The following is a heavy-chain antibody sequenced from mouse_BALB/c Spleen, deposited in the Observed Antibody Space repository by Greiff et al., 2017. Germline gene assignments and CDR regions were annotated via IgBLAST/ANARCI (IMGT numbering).Heavy chain of an antibody. V-gene: IGHV2-2*02. CDR1: GFSLTSYG. Sequence: QVQLQQSGPGLVQPSQSLSITCTVSGFSLTSYGVHWVRQSPGKGLEWLGVIWRGGSTDYNAAFISRLSISKDNSKCQVFFKMNSLKANDTAIYYCARADGYGGNYWGQGTSVTVSS. D-gene: IGHD2-2*01. J-gene: IGHJ4*01. CDR2: IWRGGST. CDR3: ARADGYGGNY.